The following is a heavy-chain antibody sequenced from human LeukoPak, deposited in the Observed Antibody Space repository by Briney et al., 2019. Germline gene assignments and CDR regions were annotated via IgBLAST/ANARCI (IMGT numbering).Heavy chain of an antibody. J-gene: IGHJ4*02. D-gene: IGHD2-15*01. CDR2: INPHNGDT. CDR1: GYTFIGYY. CDR3: ATVRDIVVGGGPYYFDY. Sequence: ASVKVSCKASGYTFIGYYLRWVRQAPGQGLEWMGWINPHNGDTNYAQKFQGRVTMTRDTSITTAYMELSRLKSGDTAVYYCATVRDIVVGGGPYYFDYWGQGTLVTVSS. V-gene: IGHV1-2*02.